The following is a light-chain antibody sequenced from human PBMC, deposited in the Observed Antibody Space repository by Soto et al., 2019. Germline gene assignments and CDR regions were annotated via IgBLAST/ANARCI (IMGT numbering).Light chain of an antibody. V-gene: IGLV3-9*01. CDR2: TDS. CDR3: QVWDSSTVL. J-gene: IGLJ2*01. CDR1: NIGSKN. Sequence: SYELTQPLSVSVALGQTARITCGGNNIGSKNEHWYQQKPGQAPVLVIYTDSNRPSGIPERFSGSNSGNTATLTISRAQAGDEADYYCQVWDSSTVLFGGGTQLTVL.